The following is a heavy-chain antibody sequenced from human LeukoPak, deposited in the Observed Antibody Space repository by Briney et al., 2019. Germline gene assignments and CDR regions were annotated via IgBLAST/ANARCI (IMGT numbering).Heavy chain of an antibody. CDR1: GYTFTGYY. CDR2: INPNSGGT. D-gene: IGHD3-22*01. J-gene: IGHJ3*02. Sequence: ASVKVSCKASGYTFTGYYMHWVRQAPGQGLEWMGWINPNSGGTNYAQKFQGRVTMTRDTSISTAYMELSRLRSDDTAVYYCARTDYDSSGYQAFDIWGQGTMVTVSS. CDR3: ARTDYDSSGYQAFDI. V-gene: IGHV1-2*02.